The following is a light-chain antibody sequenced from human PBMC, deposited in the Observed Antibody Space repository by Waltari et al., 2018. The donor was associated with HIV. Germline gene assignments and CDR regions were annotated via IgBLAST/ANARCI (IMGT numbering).Light chain of an antibody. CDR3: QTWATGTHE. J-gene: IGLJ2*01. CDR2: LNSDGTH. Sequence: QVVLTQSPSASASLGASVTLTCTLRSGLRHYAIVCHPHQPEKGPRYLMKLNSDGTHTRGDGIPDRFSGSSSGAERSLTISSLQSEDEADYYCQTWATGTHEFGGGTKLTVL. V-gene: IGLV4-69*01. CDR1: SGLRHYA.